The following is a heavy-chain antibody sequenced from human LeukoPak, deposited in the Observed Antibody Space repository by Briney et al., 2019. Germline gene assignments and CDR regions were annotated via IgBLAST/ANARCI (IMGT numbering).Heavy chain of an antibody. CDR3: ARGISYGDYGWGAFDI. D-gene: IGHD4-17*01. CDR2: IIPIFGTA. Sequence: GASVKVSCKASGGTFSSYAISWVRQAPGQGLEWMGGIIPIFGTANYAQKFQGRVTITTDESTSTAYMELSSLRSEDTAVYYCARGISYGDYGWGAFDIWGQGTMVTVSS. J-gene: IGHJ3*02. CDR1: GGTFSSYA. V-gene: IGHV1-69*05.